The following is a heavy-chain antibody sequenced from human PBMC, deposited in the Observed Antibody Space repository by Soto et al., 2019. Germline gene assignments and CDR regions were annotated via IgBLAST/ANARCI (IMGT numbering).Heavy chain of an antibody. CDR3: AHRVLRTVFGLVTTTAIYFDF. Sequence: QITLNESGPTVVRPTETLTLTCRFSGFSLTTSGVGVGWVRQSPGKAPEWLALIYWDDDKRYSESRKSRFTITKDTSKNQVVLTVANLDPTDTATYYCAHRVLRTVFGLVTTTAIYFDFWGQGTPVAVSS. J-gene: IGHJ4*02. CDR2: IYWDDDK. CDR1: GFSLTTSGVG. V-gene: IGHV2-5*02. D-gene: IGHD3-3*01.